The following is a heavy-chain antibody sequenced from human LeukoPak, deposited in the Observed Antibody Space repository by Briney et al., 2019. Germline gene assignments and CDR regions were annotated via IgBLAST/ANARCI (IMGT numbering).Heavy chain of an antibody. V-gene: IGHV3-23*01. D-gene: IGHD2-8*02. J-gene: IGHJ4*02. Sequence: GGSLRLSCAASGFTFGSYSMSWVRQAPGKGLEWVSTIDGGGTYHAASVKGRFIVSRDNSRNALYLQMNGLRAEDTAVYFCARDGLHCTGGSCGSDYWGQGTLVTVSS. CDR3: ARDGLHCTGGSCGSDY. CDR2: IDGGGT. CDR1: GFTFGSYS.